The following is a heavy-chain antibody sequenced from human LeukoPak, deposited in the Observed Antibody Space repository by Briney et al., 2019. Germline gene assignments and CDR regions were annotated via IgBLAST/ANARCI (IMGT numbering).Heavy chain of an antibody. CDR3: ARHHYGSGSPPYYYYYMDV. D-gene: IGHD3-10*01. CDR2: IYYSGST. Sequence: SETLSLTCTVSGGSISSYYWSWIRQPPGKGLEWIGYIYYSGSTNYNPSLKSRVTISVDTSKNQFSLKLSSVTAADTAVYYCARHHYGSGSPPYYYYYMDVWGKGTTVTVSS. V-gene: IGHV4-59*08. CDR1: GGSISSYY. J-gene: IGHJ6*03.